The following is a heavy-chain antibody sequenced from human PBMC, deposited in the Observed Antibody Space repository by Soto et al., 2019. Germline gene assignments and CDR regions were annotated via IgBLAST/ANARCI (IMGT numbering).Heavy chain of an antibody. CDR3: AREPVGPDYGMDV. Sequence: QMQLVESGGGVVQPGTSLRLSCAASGFDFSSYGMHWVRQTPGKGLEWVAVLGFDGGGRYYADSVKGRFTISRDNSKKMLYLQMDSLRAEDTALYYCAREPVGPDYGMDVWGQGTTVIVSS. CDR1: GFDFSSYG. V-gene: IGHV3-33*01. D-gene: IGHD1-26*01. CDR2: LGFDGGGR. J-gene: IGHJ6*02.